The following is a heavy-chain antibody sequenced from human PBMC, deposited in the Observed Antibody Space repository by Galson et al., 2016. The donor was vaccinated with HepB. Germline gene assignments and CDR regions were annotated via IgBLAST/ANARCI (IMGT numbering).Heavy chain of an antibody. D-gene: IGHD2-15*01. CDR3: ARDWVKGCRGGTCYGGFDY. Sequence: TLSLTCIVSGGSIDSADYYWTWIRQHPGKGLEWIGYIYYSGSTYYNPSLESRVTMSLDTSKNHFSLRLSSVTAADTAVYYCARDWVKGCRGGTCYGGFDYWGQGTLVTVSS. CDR2: IYYSGST. CDR1: GGSIDSADYY. V-gene: IGHV4-31*03. J-gene: IGHJ4*02.